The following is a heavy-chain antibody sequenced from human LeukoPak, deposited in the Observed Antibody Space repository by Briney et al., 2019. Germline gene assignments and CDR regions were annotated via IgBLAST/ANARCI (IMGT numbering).Heavy chain of an antibody. D-gene: IGHD5-12*01. CDR2: ISSNGGNT. J-gene: IGHJ4*02. CDR3: ARVMWMGWYFDS. CDR1: GFTFSSYA. Sequence: GGSLRLSCAASGFTFSSYAMHWVRQAPGKGLEYVSAISSNGGNTYYANSVKGRFTISRDNSKNTLYLQMGSLRAEDMAVYYCARVMWMGWYFDSWGQGTLVTVSS. V-gene: IGHV3-64*01.